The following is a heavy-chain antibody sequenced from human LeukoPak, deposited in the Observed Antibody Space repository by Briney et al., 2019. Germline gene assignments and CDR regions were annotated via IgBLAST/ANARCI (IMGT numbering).Heavy chain of an antibody. J-gene: IGHJ4*02. CDR2: INHSGST. CDR1: GGSISSYY. Sequence: SETLSLTCTVSGGSISSYYWSWIRQPAGKGLEWIGEINHSGSTNYSPSLKSRVTISVDTSKNQFSLKLSSVTAADTAVYYCARGLTMVRGVPFDYWGQGTLVTVSS. CDR3: ARGLTMVRGVPFDY. V-gene: IGHV4-34*01. D-gene: IGHD3-10*01.